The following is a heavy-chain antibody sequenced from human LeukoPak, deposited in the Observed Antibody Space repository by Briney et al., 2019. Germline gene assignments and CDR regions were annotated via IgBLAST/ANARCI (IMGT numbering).Heavy chain of an antibody. Sequence: GSSVKVSCKASGGTFSSYAISWVRQAPGQGLEWMGGIIPILGTANYAQKFQGRVTITADESTSTAYMELSSLRSEDTALYFCARDLIVYGSGSYFDYWGQGTLVTVSS. CDR1: GGTFSSYA. CDR2: IIPILGTA. CDR3: ARDLIVYGSGSYFDY. V-gene: IGHV1-69*01. D-gene: IGHD3-10*01. J-gene: IGHJ4*02.